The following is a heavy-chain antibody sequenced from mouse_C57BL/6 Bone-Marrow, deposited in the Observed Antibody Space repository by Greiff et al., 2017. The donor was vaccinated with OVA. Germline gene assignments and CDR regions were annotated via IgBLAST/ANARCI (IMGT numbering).Heavy chain of an antibody. CDR3: ARDWYFDV. CDR2: IDPSDSYT. Sequence: QVQLQQPGAELVKPGASVKLSCKASGYTFTSYWMQWVKQRPGPGLEWIGEIDPSDSYTNYNQKFKGKATLTVDTSSSTAYMQLSSLTSEDSAVYYCARDWYFDVWGTGTTVTVSS. CDR1: GYTFTSYW. V-gene: IGHV1-50*01. J-gene: IGHJ1*03.